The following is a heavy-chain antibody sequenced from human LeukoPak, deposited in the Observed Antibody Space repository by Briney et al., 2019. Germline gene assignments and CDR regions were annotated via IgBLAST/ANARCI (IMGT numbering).Heavy chain of an antibody. J-gene: IGHJ5*01. CDR3: ARGGEGPYGNYAPDS. CDR1: GYTYTTYG. D-gene: IGHD3-10*01. Sequence: ASVKVSCKSSGYTYTTYGITWVRQAPGQGLEWMGWISVYNGKTKYAQKLRGRVIMTADTSTTTAYMELWSLRGDDTAIYYCARGGEGPYGNYAPDSWGQGTLVTVSS. CDR2: ISVYNGKT. V-gene: IGHV1-18*01.